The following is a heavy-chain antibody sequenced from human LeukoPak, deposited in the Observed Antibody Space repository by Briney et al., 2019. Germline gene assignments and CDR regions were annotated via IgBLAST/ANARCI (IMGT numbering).Heavy chain of an antibody. Sequence: GGSLRLSCAASGFTFSSYWMHWVRQAPGKGLVWVSRINSDGRSTNYADSVKGRFTISRDNAKNTLYLQMNSLRAEDTAMYYCSRGGFYSNVHFDYWGQGTLVTVSS. V-gene: IGHV3-74*01. D-gene: IGHD2-15*01. CDR2: INSDGRST. CDR3: SRGGFYSNVHFDY. J-gene: IGHJ4*02. CDR1: GFTFSSYW.